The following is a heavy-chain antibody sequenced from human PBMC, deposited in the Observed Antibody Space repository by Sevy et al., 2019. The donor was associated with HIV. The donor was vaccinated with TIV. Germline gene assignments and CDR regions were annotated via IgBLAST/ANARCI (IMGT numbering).Heavy chain of an antibody. V-gene: IGHV3-30-3*01. J-gene: IGHJ6*02. CDR2: ISYDGSNK. CDR3: ARDDEPDYDYFGLDV. Sequence: GGSLRLSCAASGFTFSSYAMHWVRQAPGKGLEWVAVISYDGSNKYYADSVKGRFTISRDNSKNALYLLMYGLRAEDTALYYCARDDEPDYDYFGLDVWGQGTTVTVSS. CDR1: GFTFSSYA.